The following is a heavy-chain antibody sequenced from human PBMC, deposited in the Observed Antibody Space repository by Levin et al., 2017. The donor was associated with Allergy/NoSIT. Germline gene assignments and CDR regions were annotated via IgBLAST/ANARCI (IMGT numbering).Heavy chain of an antibody. CDR3: TRAVTTPGALYYFDY. CDR2: IRSKAYGGTT. D-gene: IGHD1-1*01. CDR1: GFTFGDYA. V-gene: IGHV3-49*04. J-gene: IGHJ4*02. Sequence: GGSLRLSCTASGFTFGDYAMSWVRQAPGKGLEWVGFIRSKAYGGTTDYAASVEGRFTISRDDSTSIAYLQMNSLKTEDTAVYYCTRAVTTPGALYYFDYWGQGTLVTVSS.